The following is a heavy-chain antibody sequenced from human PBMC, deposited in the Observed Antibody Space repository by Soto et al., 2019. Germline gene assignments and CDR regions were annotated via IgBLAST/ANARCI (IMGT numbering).Heavy chain of an antibody. CDR3: ARQSSGYYAIDF. CDR1: GFTVSSNY. J-gene: IGHJ4*02. D-gene: IGHD3-22*01. V-gene: IGHV3-53*01. CDR2: IYSGGST. Sequence: PGGSLRLSWAASGFTVSSNYMTWVRQAAGKGLGWVSVIYSGGSTYYADTAKGRFTISRDTAKTTLSLEKNSLRAEDTAVYYCARQSSGYYAIDFWGQGTMVTVSS.